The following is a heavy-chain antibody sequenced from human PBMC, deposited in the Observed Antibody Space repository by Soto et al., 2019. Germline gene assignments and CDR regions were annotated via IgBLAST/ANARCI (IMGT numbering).Heavy chain of an antibody. V-gene: IGHV3-21*01. CDR3: ARYYDFWSRFDAFDI. D-gene: IGHD3-3*01. CDR1: GFTFSSYS. CDR2: ISSSSSYI. J-gene: IGHJ3*02. Sequence: GGSLRLSCAASGFTFSSYSMNWVRQAPGKGLEWVSSISSSSSYIYYADSVKGRFTISRDNAKNSLYLQMNSLRAEDTAVYYCARYYDFWSRFDAFDIWGQGTMVTVSS.